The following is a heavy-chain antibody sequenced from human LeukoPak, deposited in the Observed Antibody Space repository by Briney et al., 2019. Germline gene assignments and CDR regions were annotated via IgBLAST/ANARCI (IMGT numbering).Heavy chain of an antibody. CDR3: ARQSGPYASRWFDY. V-gene: IGHV4-39*01. CDR2: GYYSGST. Sequence: SEPLSLTCTVSGGSISSSSYYWGWIRQPPGKGLEWIGSGYYSGSTYYNPSLETRVTISVDTFRNQFSLKLSSVTAADTALYYCARQSGPYASRWFDYWGQGSLVTVSS. D-gene: IGHD6-13*01. J-gene: IGHJ4*02. CDR1: GGSISSSSYY.